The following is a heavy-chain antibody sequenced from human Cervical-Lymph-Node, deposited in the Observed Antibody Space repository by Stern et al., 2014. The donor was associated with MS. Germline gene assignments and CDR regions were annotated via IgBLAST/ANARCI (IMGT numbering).Heavy chain of an antibody. Sequence: QMQLVQSGAEVKKPGASVKVSCKASGYTFTSYYMHWVRQAPGQGLEWMGIINPSGGRPSYAQKFQGRVTMTRDTSTSTVYMELSSLRSEDTAVYYCAIGIAAAGTTFDYWGQGTLVTVSS. J-gene: IGHJ4*02. CDR3: AIGIAAAGTTFDY. D-gene: IGHD6-13*01. CDR2: INPSGGRP. V-gene: IGHV1-46*01. CDR1: GYTFTSYY.